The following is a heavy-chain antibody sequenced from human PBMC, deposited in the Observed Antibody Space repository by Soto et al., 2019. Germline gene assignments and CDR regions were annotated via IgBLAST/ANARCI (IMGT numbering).Heavy chain of an antibody. CDR1: GDSVSSNSAA. J-gene: IGHJ6*02. D-gene: IGHD6-13*01. Sequence: SQTLSLTCAISGDSVSSNSAAWNWIGQSPSRGLEWLGRTYYRSKWYNDYAVSVKSRITINPDTSKNQFSLQLNSVTPEDTAVYYCARGVAAAGMNYYYYGMDVWGQGTTVTVSS. V-gene: IGHV6-1*01. CDR2: TYYRSKWYN. CDR3: ARGVAAAGMNYYYYGMDV.